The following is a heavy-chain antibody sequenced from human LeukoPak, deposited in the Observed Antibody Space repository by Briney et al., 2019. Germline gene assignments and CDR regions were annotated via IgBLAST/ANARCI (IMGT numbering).Heavy chain of an antibody. CDR3: SRHIVGARTFFDY. D-gene: IGHD1-26*01. CDR2: ITSKAYGATT. J-gene: IGHJ4*02. CDR1: GFTFGDYA. Sequence: PGGSLRLSCTASGFTFGDYAMSWVRQAPGKGLEWVVFITSKAYGATTDYAASVKGRFTISRDDSKSIAYLQMNSPKSEDTAVYYCSRHIVGARTFFDYWGQGALVTVSS. V-gene: IGHV3-49*04.